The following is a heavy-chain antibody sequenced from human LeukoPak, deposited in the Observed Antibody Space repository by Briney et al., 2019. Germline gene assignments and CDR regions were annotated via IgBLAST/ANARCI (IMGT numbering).Heavy chain of an antibody. D-gene: IGHD3-3*01. J-gene: IGHJ4*02. V-gene: IGHV4-59*08. CDR2: IYYSGST. Sequence: PSETLSLTCTVSGGSISSKYWSWIRQSPGKGLEWIGYIYYSGSTNYNPSLKSRVTISVDTSKNQFSLKLSSVTAADTAVYSCARQRFLEWYFDYWGQGTLVTVSS. CDR3: ARQRFLEWYFDY. CDR1: GGSISSKY.